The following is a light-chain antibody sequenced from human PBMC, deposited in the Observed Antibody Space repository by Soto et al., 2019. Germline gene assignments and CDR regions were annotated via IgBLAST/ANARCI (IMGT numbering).Light chain of an antibody. CDR3: QQYNNWPPWT. CDR1: HGVSSS. Sequence: EIVLTQSPGTLSLSPGERATLSCRASHGVSSSLAWYQQKPGQAPRLLIYGASTRATGIPARFSGSGSGTEFTLTISSLQSEDFAVYYCQQYNNWPPWTFGQGTKVDIK. CDR2: GAS. J-gene: IGKJ1*01. V-gene: IGKV3-15*01.